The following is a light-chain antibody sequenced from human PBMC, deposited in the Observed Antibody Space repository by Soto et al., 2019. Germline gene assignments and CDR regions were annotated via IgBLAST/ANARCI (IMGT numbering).Light chain of an antibody. J-gene: IGKJ4*01. CDR1: QSVLYSSNNRNY. V-gene: IGKV4-1*01. Sequence: DIVMTQSPDSLAVSLGERATIRCKSSQSVLYSSNNRNYLAWYQQKPGQPPKLLIYWASTRESGVPDRFSGSGSGTDFTLTISNLQAEDVAVYYCQQYFSSPLTFGGGTKVDIK. CDR2: WAS. CDR3: QQYFSSPLT.